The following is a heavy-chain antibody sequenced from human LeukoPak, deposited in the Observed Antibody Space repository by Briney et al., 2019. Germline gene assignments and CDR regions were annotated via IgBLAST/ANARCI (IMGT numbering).Heavy chain of an antibody. Sequence: GGSLRLSCAASGFTFSSYGMHWVRQAPGKGLEWVAVIWYDGSNKYYADSVKGRFTISRDNSKNTLYLQMNSLRAEDTAVYYCARGYSYGSTDNFDDWGQGPLVTVSS. CDR3: ARGYSYGSTDNFDD. D-gene: IGHD5-18*01. CDR1: GFTFSSYG. V-gene: IGHV3-33*01. CDR2: IWYDGSNK. J-gene: IGHJ4*02.